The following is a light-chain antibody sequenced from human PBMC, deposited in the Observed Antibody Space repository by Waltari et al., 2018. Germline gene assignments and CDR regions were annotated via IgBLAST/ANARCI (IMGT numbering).Light chain of an antibody. Sequence: DIQMTQSPSTLSASIGDRVNITCRASQSFANWLAWYQQKPGKAPKLLIPKASSLQSGVPSRFSGSESGTEFVLTIDSLQPDDFATYFCQQYNGYPYTFGQGTKLEIK. CDR1: QSFANW. CDR2: KAS. V-gene: IGKV1-5*03. CDR3: QQYNGYPYT. J-gene: IGKJ2*01.